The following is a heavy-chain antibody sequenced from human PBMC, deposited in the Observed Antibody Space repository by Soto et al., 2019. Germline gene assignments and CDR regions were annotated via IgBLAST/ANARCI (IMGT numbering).Heavy chain of an antibody. Sequence: GGSLRLSCAASGFTFSGSAMHWVRQASGKGLEWVGRIRSKANSYATAYAASVKGRFTISRDDSKNTAYLQMNSLKTEDTAVYYCTRTASSSWYRMDFDYWGQGTLVTVSS. D-gene: IGHD6-13*01. CDR1: GFTFSGSA. CDR2: IRSKANSYAT. V-gene: IGHV3-73*01. J-gene: IGHJ4*02. CDR3: TRTASSSWYRMDFDY.